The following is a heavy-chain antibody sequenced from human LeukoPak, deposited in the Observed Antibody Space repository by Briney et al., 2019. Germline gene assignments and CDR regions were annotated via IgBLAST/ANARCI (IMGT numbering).Heavy chain of an antibody. CDR2: IKQDGSEK. CDR3: ARIAAADFDY. CDR1: GFTFSSYW. D-gene: IGHD6-13*01. J-gene: IGHJ4*02. V-gene: IGHV3-7*01. Sequence: GGSLRLSCAACGFTFSSYWMSWVRQAPGKGLEWVANIKQDGSEKYYVDSVKGRFTISRDNAKNSLYLQMNSLRAEDTAVYYCARIAAADFDYWGQGTLVTVSS.